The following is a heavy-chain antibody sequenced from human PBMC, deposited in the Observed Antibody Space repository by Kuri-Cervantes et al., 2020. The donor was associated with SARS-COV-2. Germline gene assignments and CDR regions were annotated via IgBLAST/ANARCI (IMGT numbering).Heavy chain of an antibody. V-gene: IGHV4-34*01. CDR3: ARDPLGFTFGGVIVDAFDI. Sequence: ETLSLTCTVSGGSISSYYWSWIRQPPGKGLEWIGEINHTGSANYNPSLKSRVTISVDTSKNQFSLKLSSVTAADTAVYYCARDPLGFTFGGVIVDAFDIWGQGTMVTVSS. J-gene: IGHJ3*02. D-gene: IGHD3-16*02. CDR2: INHTGSA. CDR1: GGSISSYY.